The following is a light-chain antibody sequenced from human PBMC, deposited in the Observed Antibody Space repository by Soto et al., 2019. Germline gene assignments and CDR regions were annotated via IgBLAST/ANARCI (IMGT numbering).Light chain of an antibody. CDR1: QSISSW. CDR3: QQYNSYSWT. J-gene: IGKJ1*01. Sequence: DIQMTQSPSTLSASVGDRVTITFRASQSISSWLAWYQQKPGKAPKLLIYDASSLESGVPSRFSGSGSGTEFTLTIRSLQADDFATYYCQQYNSYSWTFGQGTKV. V-gene: IGKV1-5*01. CDR2: DAS.